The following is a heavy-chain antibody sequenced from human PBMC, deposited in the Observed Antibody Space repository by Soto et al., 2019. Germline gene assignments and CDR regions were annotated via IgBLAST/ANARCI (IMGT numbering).Heavy chain of an antibody. V-gene: IGHV3-23*01. D-gene: IGHD6-13*01. CDR1: GFTFSSYA. Sequence: GGSLRLSCAASGFTFSSYAMSWVRQAPGKGLEWVSAISGSGGSTYYADSVKGRFTISRDNSKNTLYLQMNSLRAEDTAVYYCAKSPPPYSSSWYFFDYWGQGTLVTVSS. J-gene: IGHJ4*02. CDR3: AKSPPPYSSSWYFFDY. CDR2: ISGSGGST.